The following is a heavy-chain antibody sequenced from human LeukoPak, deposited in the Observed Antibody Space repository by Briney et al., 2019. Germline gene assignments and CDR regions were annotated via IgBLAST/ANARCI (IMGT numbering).Heavy chain of an antibody. V-gene: IGHV4-4*07. D-gene: IGHD2-2*01. Sequence: PSETLSLTCTVPGGSISSDYWSWIWQPAGKGLEWVGRIYTSGSTNYTPSLTSRVTMSVDTSNHQFSLELSSGTAADTAVYYCASHAARYCSSTSCSPVNYFDYWGPGTLVTVSS. CDR2: IYTSGST. CDR1: GGSISSDY. J-gene: IGHJ4*01. CDR3: ASHAARYCSSTSCSPVNYFDY.